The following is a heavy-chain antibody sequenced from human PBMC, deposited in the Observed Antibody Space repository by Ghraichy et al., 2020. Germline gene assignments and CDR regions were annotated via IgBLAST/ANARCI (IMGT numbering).Heavy chain of an antibody. CDR1: GGSFSDYY. Sequence: SETLSLTCVMYGGSFSDYYWSWIRQSPRKGLEWIGEISQTEGTKYSPSLKSRVTISMDTPNNEFSLKLTSVTAADTAVYYCVRGLDHSKQGYWGQGTLVTVSS. D-gene: IGHD4-11*01. J-gene: IGHJ4*02. CDR3: VRGLDHSKQGY. CDR2: ISQTEGT. V-gene: IGHV4-34*01.